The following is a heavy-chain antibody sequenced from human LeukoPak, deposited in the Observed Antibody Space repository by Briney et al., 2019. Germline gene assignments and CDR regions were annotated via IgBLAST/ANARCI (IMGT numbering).Heavy chain of an antibody. Sequence: GGSLRLSCAASGFTFSDYYMSWIRQAPGKGLEWVSYISSSGSTIYYADSVKGRFTISRDNAENSLYLQMNSLRAEDTAVYYCARDPFSYYYGSGSYPRDYFDYWGQGTLVTVSS. D-gene: IGHD3-10*01. J-gene: IGHJ4*02. V-gene: IGHV3-11*01. CDR3: ARDPFSYYYGSGSYPRDYFDY. CDR1: GFTFSDYY. CDR2: ISSSGSTI.